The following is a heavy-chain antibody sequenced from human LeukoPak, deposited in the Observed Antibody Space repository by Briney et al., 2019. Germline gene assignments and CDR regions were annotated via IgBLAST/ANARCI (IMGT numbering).Heavy chain of an antibody. CDR1: GFTFDDYA. V-gene: IGHV3-23*01. CDR2: ISGSGGST. CDR3: AKRSCSSTSCYPRLYYFDY. Sequence: GGSLRLSCAASGFTFDDYAMHWVRQAPGKGLEWVSAISGSGGSTYYADSMKGRFTISRDNSKNTLYLQMNSLRAEDTAVYYCAKRSCSSTSCYPRLYYFDYWGQGTLVTVSS. D-gene: IGHD2-2*01. J-gene: IGHJ4*02.